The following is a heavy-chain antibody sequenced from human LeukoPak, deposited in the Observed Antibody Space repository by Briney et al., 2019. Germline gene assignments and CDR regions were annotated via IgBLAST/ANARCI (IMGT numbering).Heavy chain of an antibody. Sequence: PGGSLRLSCAASGFIFSSYWMSWARQAPGKGLEWVANIKQGGSEQYYVDSVKGRFTISRDNAKNSLYLQMNSLRAEDTAVYYCASLSYWGQGTLVTVSS. V-gene: IGHV3-7*01. CDR1: GFIFSSYW. CDR2: IKQGGSEQ. CDR3: ASLSY. D-gene: IGHD2/OR15-2a*01. J-gene: IGHJ4*02.